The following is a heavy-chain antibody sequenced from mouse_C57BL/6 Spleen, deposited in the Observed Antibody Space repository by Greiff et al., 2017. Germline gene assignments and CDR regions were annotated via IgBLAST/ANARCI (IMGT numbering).Heavy chain of an antibody. CDR3: ARGANWAHYAMDY. CDR1: GYTFTSYW. Sequence: VQLQQSGTELVKPGASVKLSCKASGYTFTSYWMHWVKQRPGQGLEWIGNINPSNGGTNYNEKFKSKATLTVDKSSSTAYMQLSSLTSEDSAVYYCARGANWAHYAMDYWGQGTSVTVSS. J-gene: IGHJ4*01. D-gene: IGHD4-1*01. V-gene: IGHV1-53*01. CDR2: INPSNGGT.